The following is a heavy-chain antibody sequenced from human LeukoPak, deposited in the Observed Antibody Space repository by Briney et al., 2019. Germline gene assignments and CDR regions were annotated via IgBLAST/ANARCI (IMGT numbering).Heavy chain of an antibody. J-gene: IGHJ4*02. CDR2: MNPNSGNT. CDR1: GYTFTSYD. Sequence: VASVRVSCKASGYTFTSYDINWVRQATGQGLEWMGWMNPNSGNTGYAQKFQGRVTITRNTSISTAYMELSSLRSEDTAVYYCARDRGKGIAVAGFDYWGQGTLVTVSS. CDR3: ARDRGKGIAVAGFDY. V-gene: IGHV1-8*03. D-gene: IGHD6-19*01.